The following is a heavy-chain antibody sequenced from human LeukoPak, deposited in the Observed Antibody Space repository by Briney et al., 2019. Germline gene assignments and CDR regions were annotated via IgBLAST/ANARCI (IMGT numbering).Heavy chain of an antibody. D-gene: IGHD6-19*01. CDR3: ANVPSSGWYFDY. CDR1: GFTFSSYA. V-gene: IGHV3-23*01. Sequence: GGSLRLSCAASGFTFSSYAMSWVRQAPAKGLEWVSAISGSGGSTYYADSVKGRFTISRDNSKNTLYLQMNSLRAEDTAVYYCANVPSSGWYFDYWGQGTLVTVSS. J-gene: IGHJ4*02. CDR2: ISGSGGST.